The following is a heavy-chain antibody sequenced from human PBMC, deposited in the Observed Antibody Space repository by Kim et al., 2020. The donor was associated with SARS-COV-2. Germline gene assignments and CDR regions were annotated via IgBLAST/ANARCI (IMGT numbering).Heavy chain of an antibody. D-gene: IGHD1-7*01. CDR3: ARGGGGTTPYYYGMDV. Sequence: SLQSRVTRSVDTSKNQFSLKLSSVTAADTAVYYCARGGGGTTPYYYGMDVWGQGTTVTVSS. J-gene: IGHJ6*02. V-gene: IGHV4-31*02.